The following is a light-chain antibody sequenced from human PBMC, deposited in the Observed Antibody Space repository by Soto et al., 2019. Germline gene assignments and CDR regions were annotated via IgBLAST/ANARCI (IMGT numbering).Light chain of an antibody. CDR2: GAS. CDR1: QSVSSG. Sequence: EIVMTQSPATLSVSPGERATLSCRASQSVSSGLAWYQQKPGQAPRLLIYGASTRATGIPARFSGSGSGTELTLTISSLQSEDFAVYYCQQYNKWPWTLGQGTKVEIK. V-gene: IGKV3-15*01. J-gene: IGKJ1*01. CDR3: QQYNKWPWT.